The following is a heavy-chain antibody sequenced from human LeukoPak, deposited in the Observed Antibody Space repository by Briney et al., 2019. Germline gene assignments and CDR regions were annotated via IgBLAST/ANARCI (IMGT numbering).Heavy chain of an antibody. CDR1: GFTFSSYW. Sequence: HPGGSLRLSCAASGFTFSSYWMSWVRQAPGKGLEWVANIKRDGSEKNHVDSVKGRFTISRDNAKNSLYLQMNSLRAEDTAVYYCARVDTAVVTYYFDYWGQGTLVTVSS. CDR2: IKRDGSEK. V-gene: IGHV3-7*01. CDR3: ARVDTAVVTYYFDY. D-gene: IGHD5-18*01. J-gene: IGHJ4*02.